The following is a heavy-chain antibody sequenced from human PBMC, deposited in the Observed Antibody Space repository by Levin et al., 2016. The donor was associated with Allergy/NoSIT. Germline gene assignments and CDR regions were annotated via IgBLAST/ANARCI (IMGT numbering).Heavy chain of an antibody. D-gene: IGHD3-22*01. CDR3: ANDSTLYGMDV. CDR1: GGSISSSSYY. Sequence: GSLRLSCTVSGGSISSSSYYWGWIRQPPGKGLEWIGEINHSGSTNYNPSLKSRVTISVDTSKNQFSLKLSSVTAADTAVYYCANDSTLYGMDVWGQGTTVTVSS. J-gene: IGHJ6*02. V-gene: IGHV4-39*07. CDR2: INHSGST.